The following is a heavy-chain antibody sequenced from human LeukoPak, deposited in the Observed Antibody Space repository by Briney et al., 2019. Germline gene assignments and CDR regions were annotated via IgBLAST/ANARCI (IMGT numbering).Heavy chain of an antibody. CDR2: TYYRSKWYN. Sequence: SQTLSVTCAISGDSVSSINGAWNWIRQSPSRGLEWLGRTYYRSKWYNDYAVSVQGRITINPDTSKNQFSLQLNSVTPEDTAVYYCAKGGATRGRFENWGQGTLVTVSS. D-gene: IGHD1-26*01. V-gene: IGHV6-1*01. CDR1: GDSVSSINGA. J-gene: IGHJ4*02. CDR3: AKGGATRGRFEN.